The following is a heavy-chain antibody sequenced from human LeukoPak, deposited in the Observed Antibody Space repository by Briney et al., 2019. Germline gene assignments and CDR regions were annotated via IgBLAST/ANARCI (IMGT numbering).Heavy chain of an antibody. CDR1: GFTFNNYG. CDR3: ARDGGIAVAAPFDY. J-gene: IGHJ4*02. D-gene: IGHD6-19*01. CDR2: IWYDGANK. Sequence: PGRSLRLSCAASGFTFNNYGMHWVRQAPGKGLEWVAVIWYDGANKDYADSVKGRFTISRDNSKNTLYLQMNSLRAEDTAVYFCARDGGIAVAAPFDYWGQGTLVTVSS. V-gene: IGHV3-33*01.